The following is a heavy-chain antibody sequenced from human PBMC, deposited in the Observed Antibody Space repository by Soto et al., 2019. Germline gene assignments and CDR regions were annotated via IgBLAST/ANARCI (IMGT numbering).Heavy chain of an antibody. CDR1: GFNFSSYW. CDR2: IKQDGSEK. J-gene: IGHJ4*02. CDR3: ARENYFDY. V-gene: IGHV3-7*01. Sequence: GGSLRLSCAASGFNFSSYWMSWVRQAPGKGLEWVANIKQDGSEKYYVDSVKGRFTISRDNAKNSLYLQMNSLRAEDTAVYYCARENYFDYWGPGTLVTVSS.